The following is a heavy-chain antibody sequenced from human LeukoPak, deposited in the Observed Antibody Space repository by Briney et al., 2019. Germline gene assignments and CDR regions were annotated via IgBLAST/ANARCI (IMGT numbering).Heavy chain of an antibody. D-gene: IGHD3-22*01. CDR2: ISYDGSNK. CDR3: AKDLKSSGYLFDY. V-gene: IGHV3-30*18. Sequence: PGGSLRLSCAASGFTFSSYGMHWVRQAPGKGLEWVAVISYDGSNKYYADSVKGRFTISRDNSKNTLYLQMNSLRAEDTAVYYCAKDLKSSGYLFDYWGQGTLVTVSS. J-gene: IGHJ4*02. CDR1: GFTFSSYG.